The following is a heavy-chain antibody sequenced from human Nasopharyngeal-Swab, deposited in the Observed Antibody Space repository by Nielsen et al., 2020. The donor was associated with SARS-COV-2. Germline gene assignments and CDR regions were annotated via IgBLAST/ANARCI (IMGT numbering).Heavy chain of an antibody. J-gene: IGHJ4*02. CDR3: VKGSDY. CDR1: GFTFSSYS. CDR2: ISSSSSYI. Sequence: GESLKISCAASGFTFSSYSMNWVRQAPGKGLEWVSSISSSSSYIYYADSVKGRFTISRDNAKNSLYLQMNNLRAEDAAIYYCVKGSDYWGQGTLVTVSS. V-gene: IGHV3-21*01.